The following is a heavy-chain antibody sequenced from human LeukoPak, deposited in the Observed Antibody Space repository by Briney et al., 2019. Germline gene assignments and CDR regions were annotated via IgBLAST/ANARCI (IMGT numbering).Heavy chain of an antibody. J-gene: IGHJ4*02. Sequence: TGGSLRLSCAASGFTFSSYGMHWVRQAPGKGLEWVAVIWYDGSNKYYADSVKGRFTISRDNSKNTLYLQMNSLRAEDTAVYYCARGRMVRGVTQAYEFFDYWGQGTLVTVSS. D-gene: IGHD3-10*01. V-gene: IGHV3-33*01. CDR2: IWYDGSNK. CDR3: ARGRMVRGVTQAYEFFDY. CDR1: GFTFSSYG.